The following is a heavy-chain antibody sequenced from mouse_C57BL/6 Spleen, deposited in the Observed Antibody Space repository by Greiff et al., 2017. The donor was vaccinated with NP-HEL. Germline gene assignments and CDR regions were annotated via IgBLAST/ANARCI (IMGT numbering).Heavy chain of an antibody. CDR1: GYTFTDYY. Sequence: EVQLQQSGPELVKPGASVKISCKASGYTFTDYYMNWVKQSHGKSLEWIGDINPNNGGTSYNQKFKGKATLTVDKSSSTAYMELRSLTSEDSAVYYCARRTGSYYYAMDYLGQGTSVTVSA. V-gene: IGHV1-26*01. CDR2: INPNNGGT. J-gene: IGHJ4*01. CDR3: ARRTGSYYYAMDY. D-gene: IGHD4-1*01.